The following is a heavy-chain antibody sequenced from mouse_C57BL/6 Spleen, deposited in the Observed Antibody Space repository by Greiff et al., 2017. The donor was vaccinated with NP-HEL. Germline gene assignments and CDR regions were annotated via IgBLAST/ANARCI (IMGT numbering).Heavy chain of an antibody. CDR1: GYTFTSYG. CDR2: IYPRSGNT. CDR3: ARSDYDYDGFLDY. V-gene: IGHV1-81*01. J-gene: IGHJ2*01. D-gene: IGHD2-4*01. Sequence: QVQLKESGAELARPGASVKLSCKASGYTFTSYGISWVKQRTGQGLEWIGEIYPRSGNTYYNEKFKGKATLTADKSSSTAYMELRSLTSEDSAVYFCARSDYDYDGFLDYWGQGTTLTVSS.